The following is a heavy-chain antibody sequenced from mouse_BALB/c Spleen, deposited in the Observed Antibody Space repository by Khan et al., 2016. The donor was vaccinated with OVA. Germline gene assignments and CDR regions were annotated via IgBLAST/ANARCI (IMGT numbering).Heavy chain of an antibody. Sequence: QVQLQQSGAELVKPGASVRLSCKASGYSFTSYYLYWVKQRPGQGLEWIGDINPSNGGTNFNEKFKSKATLTVDKSSSTAYIQLNSLTSEDSAGYYGTRSGYGSFAYWGQGTLVTVAA. CDR3: TRSGYGSFAY. CDR1: GYSFTSYY. CDR2: INPSNGGT. V-gene: IGHV1S81*02. D-gene: IGHD2-2*01. J-gene: IGHJ3*01.